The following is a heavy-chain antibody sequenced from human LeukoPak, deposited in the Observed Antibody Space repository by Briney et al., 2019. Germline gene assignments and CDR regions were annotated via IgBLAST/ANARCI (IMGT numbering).Heavy chain of an antibody. J-gene: IGHJ4*02. CDR2: IDYAEST. Sequence: PSETLSLTCTVSGGSIRISGFYWGWIRQSPGKGLEWIGNIDYAESTYYNPSLKSRITLSADTSKNQLSLRLTSVTAADTAVYYCVRQAGTRTNNWYYFDFWGQGSLVSVSS. CDR1: GGSIRISGFY. CDR3: VRQAGTRTNNWYYFDF. D-gene: IGHD1-1*01. V-gene: IGHV4-39*01.